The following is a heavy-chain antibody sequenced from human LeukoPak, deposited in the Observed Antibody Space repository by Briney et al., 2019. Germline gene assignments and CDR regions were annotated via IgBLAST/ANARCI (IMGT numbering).Heavy chain of an antibody. CDR2: ISDSGSP. D-gene: IGHD3-10*01. CDR3: ARVNYRSGSHSSWFDP. CDR1: GGSFSGYS. J-gene: IGHJ5*02. Sequence: SEALSLTCAVYGGSFSGYSWSWIREPPGKGLEWIGYISDSGSPNYNPSLKSRVTISVDTSKNQFSLKLPSVTAADTAVYYCARVNYRSGSHSSWFDPWGQGTLVTVSS. V-gene: IGHV4-59*08.